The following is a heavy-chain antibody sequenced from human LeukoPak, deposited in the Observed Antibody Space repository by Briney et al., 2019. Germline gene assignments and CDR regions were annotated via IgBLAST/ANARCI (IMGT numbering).Heavy chain of an antibody. V-gene: IGHV3-30*07. J-gene: IGHJ1*01. CDR2: ISYDGSDK. CDR1: GFTFSSNA. D-gene: IGHD3-22*01. Sequence: TGGSLRLSCAASGFTFSSNAMHWVRQAPGKGLEWVAVISYDGSDKNYADSVKGRFTISRDNSKNTLYLQMNSLRAEDTAVYYCAKDRRPSSGYLSYFQHWGQGTLVTVSS. CDR3: AKDRRPSSGYLSYFQH.